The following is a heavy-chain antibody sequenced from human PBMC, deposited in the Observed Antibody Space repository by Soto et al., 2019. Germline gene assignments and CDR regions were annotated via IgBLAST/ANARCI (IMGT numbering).Heavy chain of an antibody. CDR1: GYTFTSYG. CDR2: ISAYNGNT. Sequence: ASVKVSCKASGYTFTSYGISWVRQAPGQGLEWMGWISAYNGNTNYAQKLQGRVTMTTDTSTSTAYMELRSLGSDDTAVYYCARNPPYCSSTSCFLSYYYGMDVWGQGTTVTVSS. CDR3: ARNPPYCSSTSCFLSYYYGMDV. J-gene: IGHJ6*02. D-gene: IGHD2-2*01. V-gene: IGHV1-18*01.